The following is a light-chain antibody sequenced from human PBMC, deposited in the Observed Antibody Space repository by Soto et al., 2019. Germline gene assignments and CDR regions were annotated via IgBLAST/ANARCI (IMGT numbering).Light chain of an antibody. Sequence: IVMTQSPATLSVSPGERATLSCRASQSVTNNLAWYQQKPGQAPRLLIYGASTRATGIPARFSGSGSGTEFTLTISSLQSEDFAVYYCQQYNNWPITFGQGTRVEI. CDR2: GAS. V-gene: IGKV3-15*01. J-gene: IGKJ5*01. CDR3: QQYNNWPIT. CDR1: QSVTNN.